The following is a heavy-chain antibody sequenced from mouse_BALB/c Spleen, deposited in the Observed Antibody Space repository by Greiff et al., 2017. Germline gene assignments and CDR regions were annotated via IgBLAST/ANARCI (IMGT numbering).Heavy chain of an antibody. D-gene: IGHD1-1*01. V-gene: IGHV1-4*02. J-gene: IGHJ3*01. CDR2: INPSSGYT. CDR3: ARYYGSSYPWFAY. CDR1: GYTFTSYT. Sequence: VQLQQSAAELARPGASVKMSCKASGYTFTSYTMHWVKQRPGQGLEWIGYINPSSGYTEYNQKFKDKTTLTADKSSSTAYMQLSSLTSEDSAVYYCARYYGSSYPWFAYWGQGTLVTVSA.